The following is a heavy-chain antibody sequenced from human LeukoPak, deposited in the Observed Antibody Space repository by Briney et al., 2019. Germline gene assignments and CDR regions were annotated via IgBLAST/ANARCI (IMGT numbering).Heavy chain of an antibody. J-gene: IGHJ6*03. CDR2: INWNGGST. D-gene: IGHD3-10*01. CDR1: GFTLDDYG. Sequence: AGRCLRLSWAASGFTLDDYGMSWVRQAPGKGLEWVSGINWNGGSTGYADSVKGRFTLSRHNAKHSLYLQMKSLRAEDTALYYCARITMVRVYYMDVWGKGTTVTVSS. V-gene: IGHV3-20*04. CDR3: ARITMVRVYYMDV.